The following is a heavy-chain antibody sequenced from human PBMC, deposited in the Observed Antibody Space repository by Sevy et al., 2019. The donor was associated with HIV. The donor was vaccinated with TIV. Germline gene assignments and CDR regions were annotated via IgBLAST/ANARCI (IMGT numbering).Heavy chain of an antibody. J-gene: IGHJ4*02. Sequence: GGCLRLSCAASGFSFSSHGMHWVRQAPGKGLEWQAVIAYDGNKRYYADSVKGRFTISRDNSKNTLYLQMNSLRAEDTAVYYCARDERWHNYAPSDYWGQGTVVTVSS. D-gene: IGHD2-2*01. CDR2: IAYDGNKR. V-gene: IGHV3-30*03. CDR3: ARDERWHNYAPSDY. CDR1: GFSFSSHG.